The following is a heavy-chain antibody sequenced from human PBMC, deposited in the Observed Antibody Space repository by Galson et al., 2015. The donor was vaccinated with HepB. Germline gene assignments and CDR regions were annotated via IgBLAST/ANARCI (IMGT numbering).Heavy chain of an antibody. D-gene: IGHD3-16*01. Sequence: SLRLSCAASGFTFSSYSMNWVRQAPGKGLEWVSSISSSSSYIYYADSVKGRFTISRDNAKNSLYLQMNSLRAEDTAVYYCARGSPNYIWGSYSWDFDYWGQGTLVTVSS. V-gene: IGHV3-21*01. CDR1: GFTFSSYS. J-gene: IGHJ4*02. CDR2: ISSSSSYI. CDR3: ARGSPNYIWGSYSWDFDY.